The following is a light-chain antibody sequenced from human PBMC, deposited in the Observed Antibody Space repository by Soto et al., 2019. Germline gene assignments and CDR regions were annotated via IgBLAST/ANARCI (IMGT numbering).Light chain of an antibody. Sequence: QLVLTQPASVSGSPGQSITISCTGTSSDVGSYNLVSWYQQHPGKVPQLMIYEGSKRPSGVSNRFSGSKSGNTASLTISGLQAEDEADYYCCSYARGSTYVFGTGTKLTVL. CDR3: CSYARGSTYV. J-gene: IGLJ1*01. CDR2: EGS. CDR1: SSDVGSYNL. V-gene: IGLV2-23*01.